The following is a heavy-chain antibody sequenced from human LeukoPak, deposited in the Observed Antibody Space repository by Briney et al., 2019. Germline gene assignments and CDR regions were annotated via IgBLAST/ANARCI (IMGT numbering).Heavy chain of an antibody. CDR2: IYYSGNT. CDR3: ARDGPYDYSNYGWFDP. J-gene: IGHJ5*02. D-gene: IGHD4-11*01. Sequence: NPSETLSLTCTVSGGSISSGGYYWSWIRQHPGKGLEWIGYIYYSGNTFYNPSLKSRFTISVDTSKNQFSLKLSSVTAADTAVYYCARDGPYDYSNYGWFDPWGQGTLVTVSS. CDR1: GGSISSGGYY. V-gene: IGHV4-31*03.